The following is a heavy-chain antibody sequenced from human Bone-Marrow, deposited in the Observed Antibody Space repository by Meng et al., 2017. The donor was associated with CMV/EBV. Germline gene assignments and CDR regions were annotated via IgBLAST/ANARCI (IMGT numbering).Heavy chain of an antibody. CDR1: GFTFSSYG. CDR3: AKDPHLITLFGVVIKKSPSNYYGMDV. V-gene: IGHV3-30*02. J-gene: IGHJ6*02. Sequence: GGSLRLSCAASGFTFSSYGMHWVRQAPGKGLEWVAFIRYDGSNKYYADSVKGRFTISRDNSKNTLYLQMNSLRAEDTAVYYCAKDPHLITLFGVVIKKSPSNYYGMDVWGQGTTVTVSS. D-gene: IGHD3-3*01. CDR2: IRYDGSNK.